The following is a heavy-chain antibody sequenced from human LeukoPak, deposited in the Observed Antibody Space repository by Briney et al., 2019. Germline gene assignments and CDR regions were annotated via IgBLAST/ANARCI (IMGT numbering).Heavy chain of an antibody. CDR2: ISGSGGST. D-gene: IGHD3-22*01. V-gene: IGHV3-23*01. CDR3: AKDRGDSSGYYREYYYYMDV. Sequence: GGSLRLSCAASGFTFSSYAMRWVRQAPGKGVEWVSAISGSGGSTYYADSVKSRFTISRDNSKNTLYLQMNSLRAEDTAVYYCAKDRGDSSGYYREYYYYMDVWGKGTTVTVSS. J-gene: IGHJ6*03. CDR1: GFTFSSYA.